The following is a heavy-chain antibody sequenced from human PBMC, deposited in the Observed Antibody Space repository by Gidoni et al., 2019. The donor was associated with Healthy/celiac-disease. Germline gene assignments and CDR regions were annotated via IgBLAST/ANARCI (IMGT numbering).Heavy chain of an antibody. J-gene: IGHJ6*02. CDR2: IIPIFGTA. D-gene: IGHD4-17*01. Sequence: QVHLLQSEAESQKPGASVKVSCKASGGTFSSYAISWVRQAPGQGLEWMGGIIPIFGTANYEQKFQGRVTITADESTSTAYMELSSLRSEDTAVYYCARVRVTTMGGMDVRAKGPRSPSP. V-gene: IGHV1-69*01. CDR3: ARVRVTTMGGMDV. CDR1: GGTFSSYA.